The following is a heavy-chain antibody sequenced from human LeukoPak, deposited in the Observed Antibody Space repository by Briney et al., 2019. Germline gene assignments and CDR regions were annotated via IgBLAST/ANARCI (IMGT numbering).Heavy chain of an antibody. D-gene: IGHD3/OR15-3a*01. Sequence: PGGSLRLSCAASGFTFSSYGMSWVRQAPGKGLEWVSAISGSGGSTYYADSVKGRFTISRDNSKNTLYLQMNSLRAEDTAVYYCAKYPTSRTSYYYYMDVWGKGTTVTISS. J-gene: IGHJ6*03. CDR3: AKYPTSRTSYYYYMDV. CDR1: GFTFSSYG. V-gene: IGHV3-23*01. CDR2: ISGSGGST.